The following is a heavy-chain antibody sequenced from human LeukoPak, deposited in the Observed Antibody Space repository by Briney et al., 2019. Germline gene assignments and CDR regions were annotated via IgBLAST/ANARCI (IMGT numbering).Heavy chain of an antibody. CDR3: AGGLRYFDWLLPDYYYYGMDV. CDR1: GFTFSSYG. Sequence: PGGSLRLSCAASGFTFSSYGMHWVRQAPGKGLEWVAVIWYDGSNKYYADSVKGRFTISRDNSKNTLYLQMNSLRAEDTAVYYCAGGLRYFDWLLPDYYYYGMDVWGQGTTVTVSS. J-gene: IGHJ6*02. D-gene: IGHD3-9*01. V-gene: IGHV3-33*01. CDR2: IWYDGSNK.